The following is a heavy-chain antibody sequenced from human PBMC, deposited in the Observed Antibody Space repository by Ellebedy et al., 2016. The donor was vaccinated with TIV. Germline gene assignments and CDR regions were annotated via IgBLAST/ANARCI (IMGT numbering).Heavy chain of an antibody. CDR2: ISQSGGP. Sequence: MPSETLSLTCAVSGGSFSDHYWNWIRQPPGKGLEWIGEISQSGGPTYNPSLKSRVTITLDTSKNQFSLSLTSVTAADTAVYYCARLGKGLRMAARPYWGQGTLVAVSS. J-gene: IGHJ4*02. CDR1: GGSFSDHY. V-gene: IGHV4-34*01. CDR3: ARLGKGLRMAARPY. D-gene: IGHD6-6*01.